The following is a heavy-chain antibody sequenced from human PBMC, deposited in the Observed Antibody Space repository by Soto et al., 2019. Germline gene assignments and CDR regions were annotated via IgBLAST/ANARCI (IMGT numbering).Heavy chain of an antibody. J-gene: IGHJ4*02. CDR1: GITFSNYA. V-gene: IGHV3-30*18. CDR3: AKAYDSSGYHWIDY. Sequence: LRLSCAASGITFSNYAMHWVRQAPGKGLEWVAVISYDGSNKYYVDSVKGRFTISRDNSKNTLYLQMNSLRTEDTAVYYCAKAYDSSGYHWIDYWGQGTLVTVSS. D-gene: IGHD3-22*01. CDR2: ISYDGSNK.